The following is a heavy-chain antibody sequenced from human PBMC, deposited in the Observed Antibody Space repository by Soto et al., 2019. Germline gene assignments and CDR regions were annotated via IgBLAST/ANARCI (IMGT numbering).Heavy chain of an antibody. CDR2: IKPDGSEQ. CDR1: EFTFDKYY. Sequence: EVQHVESGGGLVQPGGSLRLSCAASEFTFDKYYMTWVRQAPGKGPEWVANIKPDGSEQYYVDSVKGRFTISRDNANNSLYLQMNSLRAEDTAVYFCARGNWNYYYGFDVWGQGTTVAVSS. V-gene: IGHV3-7*01. J-gene: IGHJ6*02. CDR3: ARGNWNYYYGFDV. D-gene: IGHD1-20*01.